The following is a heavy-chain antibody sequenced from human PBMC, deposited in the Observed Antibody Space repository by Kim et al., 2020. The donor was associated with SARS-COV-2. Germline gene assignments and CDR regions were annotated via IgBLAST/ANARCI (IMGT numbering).Heavy chain of an antibody. CDR1: GFTFSSYS. D-gene: IGHD2-21*02. CDR3: ARGEGSLVVTTNNAFDI. J-gene: IGHJ3*02. V-gene: IGHV3-21*01. Sequence: GGSLRLSCAASGFTFSSYSMSWVRQAPGKGLEWVSSISSSSNYIYYADSVKGRFTISRDNAKNSLYLQMNSLRAEDTAVYYCARGEGSLVVTTNNAFDIWGQGTMVTVSS. CDR2: ISSSSNYI.